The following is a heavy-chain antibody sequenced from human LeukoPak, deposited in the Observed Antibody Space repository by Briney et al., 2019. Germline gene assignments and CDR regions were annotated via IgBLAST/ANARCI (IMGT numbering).Heavy chain of an antibody. V-gene: IGHV4-38-2*01. Sequence: PSETLSLTCAVSGYSISSGYYWGWIRPPPGKGLEWIGSIYYSGSTYYNPSLKSRVTISVDTSKNQFSLKLSSVTAADTAVYYCARHYYDFWSGYLSWFDPWGQGTLVTVSS. J-gene: IGHJ5*02. CDR3: ARHYYDFWSGYLSWFDP. CDR1: GYSISSGYY. CDR2: IYYSGST. D-gene: IGHD3-3*01.